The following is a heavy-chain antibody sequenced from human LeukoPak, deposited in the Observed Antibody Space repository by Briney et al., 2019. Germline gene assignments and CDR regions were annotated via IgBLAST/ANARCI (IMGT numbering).Heavy chain of an antibody. J-gene: IGHJ4*02. CDR3: AREWGSGYGFDY. Sequence: ASVKVSCKASGYTFTSYAMQWVRQAPGQRLEWMGWINAGNGNTKYSQKFQGRVTIIRDTSASTAYMELSSLRSEDTAVYYCAREWGSGYGFDYWGQGTLVTVSS. CDR2: INAGNGNT. CDR1: GYTFTSYA. D-gene: IGHD5-12*01. V-gene: IGHV1-3*01.